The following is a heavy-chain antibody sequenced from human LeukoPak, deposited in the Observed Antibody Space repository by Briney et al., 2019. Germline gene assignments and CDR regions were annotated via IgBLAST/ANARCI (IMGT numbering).Heavy chain of an antibody. CDR2: VGISSGNT. D-gene: IGHD2-2*01. CDR1: GFTFSDYS. CDR3: ARDTKYAFDN. V-gene: IGHV3-48*01. J-gene: IGHJ4*02. Sequence: PGGSLRLSCAASGFTFSDYSMNLVRQAPGKGLEWISYVGISSGNTKYADSVKGRFTISGDKAKNSLYLQMNSLRVEDTAVYYCARDTKYAFDNWGQGTLVTVSS.